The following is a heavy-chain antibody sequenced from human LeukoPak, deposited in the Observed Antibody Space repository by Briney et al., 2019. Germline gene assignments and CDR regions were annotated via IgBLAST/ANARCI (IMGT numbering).Heavy chain of an antibody. V-gene: IGHV3-7*01. J-gene: IGHJ4*02. Sequence: GGSLRLSCAASGFTFSSYWMNWVRQAPGKGLEWVANIKQDGSEKYYVDSVKGRFTISRDNAKNSLYLQMNSLRAEDTAVYYCARYTTAGYSSVWYGPSFDYWGQGTLVTVSS. D-gene: IGHD6-19*01. CDR1: GFTFSSYW. CDR2: IKQDGSEK. CDR3: ARYTTAGYSSVWYGPSFDY.